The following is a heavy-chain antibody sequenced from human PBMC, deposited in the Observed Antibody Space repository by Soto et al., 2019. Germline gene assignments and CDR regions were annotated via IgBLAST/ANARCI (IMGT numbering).Heavy chain of an antibody. V-gene: IGHV3-23*01. Sequence: PGGSLRLSCAASGFIFSDYAMTWVRQAPGRGLEWVSTISGTRGRQRNTFYTASVKGRFTVTRDNSKNTLFLQMNSLRVEDTAVYYCANRDTSMITRYYYGMDVWGQGTTVTVSS. CDR2: ISGTRGRQRNT. CDR1: GFIFSDYA. CDR3: ANRDTSMITRYYYGMDV. J-gene: IGHJ6*02. D-gene: IGHD3-16*01.